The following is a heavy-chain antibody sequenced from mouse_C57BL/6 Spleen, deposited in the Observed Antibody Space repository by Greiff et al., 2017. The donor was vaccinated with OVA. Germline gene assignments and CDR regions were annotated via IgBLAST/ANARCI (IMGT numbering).Heavy chain of an antibody. D-gene: IGHD4-1*01. CDR2: IDPETGGT. V-gene: IGHV1-15*01. J-gene: IGHJ1*03. CDR1: GYTFTDYE. Sequence: VQLQQSGAELVRPGASVPLSCKASGYTFTDYEMHWVKQTPVHGLEWIGAIDPETGGTAYNQKFKGKAILTADKSSSTACMELRSLTSEDSAVYYCAANWDGYFDVWGTGTTVTVSS. CDR3: AANWDGYFDV.